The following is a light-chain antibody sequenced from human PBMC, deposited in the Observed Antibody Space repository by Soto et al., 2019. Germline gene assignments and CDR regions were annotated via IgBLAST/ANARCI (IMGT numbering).Light chain of an antibody. CDR3: CSNAGAFTWV. V-gene: IGLV2-23*02. J-gene: IGLJ3*02. CDR2: EVS. CDR1: SSDVGKYDL. Sequence: QSALTQPASVSGSPGQSITISCTGTSSDVGKYDLVSWYQQHPGKAPKLIIYEVSKRPSGVSDRLSGSKSGNTAPLTISGLQAEDEADYYCCSNAGAFTWVFGGGTKVTVL.